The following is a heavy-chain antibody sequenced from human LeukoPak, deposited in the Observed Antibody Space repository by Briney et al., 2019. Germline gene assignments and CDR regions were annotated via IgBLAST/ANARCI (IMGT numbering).Heavy chain of an antibody. V-gene: IGHV3-30*18. CDR2: ISYDGSNK. Sequence: GRSLRLSCAASGFIFSSYGMHWVRQAPGKGLEWVAVISYDGSNKYYADSVKGRFTISRDNSKNTLYLQMNSLRAEDTAVYYCAKGGGYCSSTSCSSGYWGQGTLVTVSS. D-gene: IGHD2-2*01. CDR1: GFIFSSYG. CDR3: AKGGGYCSSTSCSSGY. J-gene: IGHJ4*02.